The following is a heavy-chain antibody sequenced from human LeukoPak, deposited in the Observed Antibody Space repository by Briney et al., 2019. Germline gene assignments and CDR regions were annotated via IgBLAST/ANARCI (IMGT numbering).Heavy chain of an antibody. Sequence: SETLSLTCTVSGGSISSGSYYWSWIRQPAGKGLEWIGRIYTSGSTNYNPSLKSRVTISVDTSKNQFSLKLSSVTAADTAVYYCARDVRPLLHAFDIWGQGAMVTVSS. J-gene: IGHJ3*02. CDR1: GGSISSGSYY. CDR2: IYTSGST. CDR3: ARDVRPLLHAFDI. V-gene: IGHV4-61*02.